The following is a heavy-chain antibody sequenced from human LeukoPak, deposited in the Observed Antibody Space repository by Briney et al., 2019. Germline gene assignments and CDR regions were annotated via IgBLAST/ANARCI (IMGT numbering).Heavy chain of an antibody. J-gene: IGHJ3*02. D-gene: IGHD2-21*02. CDR1: GGSISSYY. CDR2: IYYSGST. Sequence: SETLSLTCTVSGGSISSYYWSWIRQPPGKGMEWIGFIYYSGSTNYNPSLKSRVTLSVDTSKNQFSLKLSSVTAADTAVYYCATFTKVVTAHAFDIWGQGTMVTVSS. V-gene: IGHV4-59*01. CDR3: ATFTKVVTAHAFDI.